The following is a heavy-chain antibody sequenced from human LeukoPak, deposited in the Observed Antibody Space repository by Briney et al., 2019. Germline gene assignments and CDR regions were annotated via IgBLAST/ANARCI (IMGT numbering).Heavy chain of an antibody. V-gene: IGHV3-33*01. CDR3: ARDRSMVRGVTEAFDI. CDR2: IWYDGSNK. J-gene: IGHJ3*02. CDR1: GFTFSSYG. Sequence: GSLRLSCAASGFTFSSYGMHWVRQAPGKGLEWVAVIWYDGSNKYYADSVKGRFTISRDNSKNTLYLQMNSLRAEDTAVYYCARDRSMVRGVTEAFDIWGQGTMVTVSS. D-gene: IGHD3-10*01.